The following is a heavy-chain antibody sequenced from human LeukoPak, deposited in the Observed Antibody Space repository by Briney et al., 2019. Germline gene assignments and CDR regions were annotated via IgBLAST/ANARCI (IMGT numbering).Heavy chain of an antibody. V-gene: IGHV1-24*01. CDR1: GYTLSEIS. Sequence: ASVKVSCKVSGYTLSEISMHWVRQAPGKGLEWMGGFDPEDGETIYAQKFQGRVTMTEDTSTDTAYMEVTSPRSEDTAVYYCATSPGFDYWGQGTLVTVSS. CDR2: FDPEDGET. J-gene: IGHJ4*02. D-gene: IGHD1-14*01. CDR3: ATSPGFDY.